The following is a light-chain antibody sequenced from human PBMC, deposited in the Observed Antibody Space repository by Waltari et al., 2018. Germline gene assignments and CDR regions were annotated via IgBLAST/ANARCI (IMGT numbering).Light chain of an antibody. CDR3: QQRSNWPLT. CDR1: QSIRGL. V-gene: IGKV3-11*01. J-gene: IGKJ4*01. CDR2: DTS. Sequence: EIVLTQSPVTLSLSPGEGATLSCRTSQSIRGLLAWYQQKPGQAPRLLIDDTSIQATGIPARFSGSGSGTDFTLTISSLEPEDFAVYYCQQRSNWPLTFGGGTKVEIK.